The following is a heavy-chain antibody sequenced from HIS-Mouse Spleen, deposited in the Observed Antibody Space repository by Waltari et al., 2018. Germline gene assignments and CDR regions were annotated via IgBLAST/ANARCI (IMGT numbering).Heavy chain of an antibody. CDR1: GFTFSSYG. J-gene: IGHJ4*02. Sequence: QVQLVESGGGVVQPGRSLRLSCAASGFTFSSYGMHWVRQAPGKGLEWVAVISYDGSNKYYADSVKGRFTISRDNSKNTLYLQMNSLRAEDTAVYYCAKDAGERLYYFDYWGQGTLVTVSS. V-gene: IGHV3-30*18. CDR3: AKDAGERLYYFDY. D-gene: IGHD3-10*01. CDR2: ISYDGSNK.